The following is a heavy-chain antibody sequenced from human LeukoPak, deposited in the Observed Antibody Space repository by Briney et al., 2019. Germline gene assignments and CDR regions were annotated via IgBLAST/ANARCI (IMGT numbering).Heavy chain of an antibody. V-gene: IGHV4-59*01. D-gene: IGHD6-6*01. CDR3: ARTSFEYSSSSVSYYYYMDV. J-gene: IGHJ6*03. Sequence: SETLSLTCTVSGGSISSYYWSWIRQPPGKGLEWIGYICYSGSTNYNPSLKSRVTISVDTSKNQFSLKLTSVTAADTAVYYCARTSFEYSSSSVSYYYYMDVWGKGTTVTVSS. CDR2: ICYSGST. CDR1: GGSISSYY.